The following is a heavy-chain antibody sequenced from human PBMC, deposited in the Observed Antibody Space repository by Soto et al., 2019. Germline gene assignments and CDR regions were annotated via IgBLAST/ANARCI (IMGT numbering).Heavy chain of an antibody. CDR3: AREVVVSRGASYFGY. V-gene: IGHV3-15*01. CDR1: GFTFSNAW. J-gene: IGHJ4*02. D-gene: IGHD2-2*01. CDR2: IQRKTDGGTT. Sequence: GGSLRLSCAASGFTFSNAWMSWVRQAPGKGLEWVGRIQRKTDGGTTDYAAPVKGRFTISRDNTKNSLYLQMNSLRAEDTAIYYCAREVVVSRGASYFGYWGPGTLVTVSS.